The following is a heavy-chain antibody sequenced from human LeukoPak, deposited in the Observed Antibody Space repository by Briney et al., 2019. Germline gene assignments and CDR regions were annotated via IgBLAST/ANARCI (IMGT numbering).Heavy chain of an antibody. V-gene: IGHV1-24*01. Sequence: ASVKVSCKVSGYTLTELSMHWVRQAPGKGLEWMAGFDPEDGETIYAQKFQGRVTMTEDTSTDAAYMELSSLRSEDTAVYYCATPRYYGSGSYMFDYWGQGTLVTVSS. D-gene: IGHD3-10*01. CDR1: GYTLTELS. CDR2: FDPEDGET. CDR3: ATPRYYGSGSYMFDY. J-gene: IGHJ4*02.